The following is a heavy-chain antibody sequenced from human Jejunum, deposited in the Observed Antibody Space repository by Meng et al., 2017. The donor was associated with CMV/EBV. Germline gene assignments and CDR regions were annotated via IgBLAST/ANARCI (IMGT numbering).Heavy chain of an antibody. CDR1: GGFVRGDYS. V-gene: IGHV4-30-4*08. D-gene: IGHD3-9*01. CDR3: AGLFQYDILTGSWY. J-gene: IGHJ4*02. CDR2: IYNNGKT. Sequence: SAPGIVTHSHTLSLTCSVSGGFVRGDYSWSWIRQSSGKGLEWIGYIYNNGKTDYNPSLKSRVSISVDTSKNEVSLTLRSVTAADTAVYYCAGLFQYDILTGSWYWGQGTLVTVSS.